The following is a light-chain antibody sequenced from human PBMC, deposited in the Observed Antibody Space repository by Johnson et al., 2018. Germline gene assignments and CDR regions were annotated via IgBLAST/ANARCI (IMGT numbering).Light chain of an antibody. V-gene: IGLV1-51*02. CDR2: ENN. Sequence: QSVLTQPPSVSAAPGQKVTISCSGSSSNIGNNYVSWYQQLPGTAPKLLIYENNKRPSGIPDRFSGSKSGTSATLGITGLQTGDEADYYCGKWDSSRSVGNVFGTGTKVTVL. J-gene: IGLJ1*01. CDR3: GKWDSSRSVGNV. CDR1: SSNIGNNY.